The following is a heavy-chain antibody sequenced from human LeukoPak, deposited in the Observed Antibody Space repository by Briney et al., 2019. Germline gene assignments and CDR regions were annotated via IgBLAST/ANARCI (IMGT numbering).Heavy chain of an antibody. V-gene: IGHV3-30*02. CDR2: IRYDGSNK. J-gene: IGHJ4*02. D-gene: IGHD5-12*01. CDR1: GFTFSSYG. Sequence: GGSLRLSCAASGFTFSSYGMHWVRQAPGKGLEWVAFIRYDGSNKYYADSVKGRFTISRDNSKNTLYLQMNSLRAEDTAVYYCAKDVVATTPYFDYWGQGTLVTVSS. CDR3: AKDVVATTPYFDY.